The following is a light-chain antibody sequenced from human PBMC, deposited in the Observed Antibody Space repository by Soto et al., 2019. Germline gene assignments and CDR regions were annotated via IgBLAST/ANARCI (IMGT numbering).Light chain of an antibody. CDR3: QQRSNWPRFT. CDR2: DAS. J-gene: IGKJ3*01. V-gene: IGKV3-11*01. CDR1: QSVSSY. Sequence: EIVLTQSPAPLSLSPGERATLSCRASQSVSSYLAWYQQKPGQAPRLLIYDASNRATGIPARFSGSGSGTDFNLTISSLEPEDFAVYYCQQRSNWPRFTFGPGTKVDIK.